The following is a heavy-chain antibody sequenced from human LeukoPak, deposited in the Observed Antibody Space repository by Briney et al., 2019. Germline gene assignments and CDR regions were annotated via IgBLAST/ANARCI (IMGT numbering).Heavy chain of an antibody. Sequence: GGSLRLSCAASGFTFSSYAMSWVRQAPGKGLEWASAISGSGGSTYYADSVKGRFTISRDNSKNTLYLQMNSLRAEDTAVYYCLVAATLGLGAFDIWGQGTMVTVSS. CDR3: LVAATLGLGAFDI. D-gene: IGHD2-15*01. CDR2: ISGSGGST. V-gene: IGHV3-23*01. CDR1: GFTFSSYA. J-gene: IGHJ3*02.